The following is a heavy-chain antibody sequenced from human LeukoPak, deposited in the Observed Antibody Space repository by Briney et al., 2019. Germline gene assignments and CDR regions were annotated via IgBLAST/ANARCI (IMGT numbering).Heavy chain of an antibody. CDR1: GYTFTSYY. CDR2: INPSGGST. CDR3: AREGPITVTKNYFYYGMDV. V-gene: IGHV1-46*01. Sequence: ASVKVSCKASGYTFTSYYMHWVRQAPGQGLEWMGIINPSGGSTTYAQKFQGGVTMTRDTSTSTVYMELNSLRSEDTAVYYCAREGPITVTKNYFYYGMDVWGRGTTVTVSS. D-gene: IGHD4-17*01. J-gene: IGHJ6*04.